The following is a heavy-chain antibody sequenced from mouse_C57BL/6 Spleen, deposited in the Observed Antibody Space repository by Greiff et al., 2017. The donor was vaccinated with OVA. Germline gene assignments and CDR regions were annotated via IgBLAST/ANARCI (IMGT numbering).Heavy chain of an antibody. J-gene: IGHJ1*03. CDR3: TRGYYDYDVYFDV. CDR1: GYTFTDYE. D-gene: IGHD2-4*01. V-gene: IGHV1-15*01. CDR2: IDPETGGT. Sequence: QVQLKQSGAELVRPGASVTLSCKASGYTFTDYEMHWVKQTPVHGLEWIGAIDPETGGTAYNQKFKGKAILTADKSSSTAYMELRSLTSEDSAVYYCTRGYYDYDVYFDVWGTGTTVTVSS.